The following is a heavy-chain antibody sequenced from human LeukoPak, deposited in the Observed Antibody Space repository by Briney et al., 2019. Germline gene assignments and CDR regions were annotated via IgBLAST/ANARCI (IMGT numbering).Heavy chain of an antibody. D-gene: IGHD6-19*01. J-gene: IGHJ6*01. V-gene: IGHV3-11*01. CDR2: IDRSGATA. CDR3: GLSSMNPSYYYGIDV. CDR1: GFIFSDYY. Sequence: NPGGSLRLSCAASGFIFSDYYMTWIRQAPGKGLDWVSYIDRSGATAFYAASVKGRFTMSRDNARNSLHLQMNDLRPEDSAVYYCGLSSMNPSYYYGIDVWGQGTTVRVSS.